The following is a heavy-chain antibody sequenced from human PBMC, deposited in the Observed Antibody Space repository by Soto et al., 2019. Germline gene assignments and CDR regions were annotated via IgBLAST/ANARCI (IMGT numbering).Heavy chain of an antibody. D-gene: IGHD1-26*01. Sequence: PGGSLRLSCAASGFAFSSYAMSWVRQAPGKGLEWVSAISGSGGSTYYADSVKGRFTISRDNSKNTLYLQMDSLRAEDTAVYYCAQTRVVGAPHFDYWGQGTLVTVSS. CDR3: AQTRVVGAPHFDY. CDR2: ISGSGGST. J-gene: IGHJ4*02. CDR1: GFAFSSYA. V-gene: IGHV3-23*01.